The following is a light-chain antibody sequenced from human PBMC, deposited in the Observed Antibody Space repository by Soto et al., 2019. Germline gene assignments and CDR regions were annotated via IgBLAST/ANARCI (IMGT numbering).Light chain of an antibody. Sequence: EIVMTQSPATLSVSPGERANLSCRASPSVSSNLAWYQQKPGQAPRLLIYGASTRATGTPARFSGSGSGTEFTLTISSLQSEDVAVDYCQLENDWRPWTFGQGTKVEIK. CDR3: QLENDWRPWT. CDR1: PSVSSN. V-gene: IGKV3-15*01. CDR2: GAS. J-gene: IGKJ1*01.